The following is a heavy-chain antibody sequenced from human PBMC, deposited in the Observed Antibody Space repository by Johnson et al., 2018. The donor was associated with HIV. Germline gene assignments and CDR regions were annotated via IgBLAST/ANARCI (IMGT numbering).Heavy chain of an antibody. CDR3: ARVTRYNWNSDAFDI. D-gene: IGHD1-1*01. J-gene: IGHJ3*02. CDR2: IRYDGSNK. Sequence: VQLVESGGGVVQPGGSLRLSCAASGSTFSSYGMHWVRQAPGKGLEWVAFIRYDGSNKYYADSVKGRFTISRDNSKNSLYLQMNSLRAEETALYYCARVTRYNWNSDAFDIWGQGTMVTVSS. V-gene: IGHV3-30*02. CDR1: GSTFSSYG.